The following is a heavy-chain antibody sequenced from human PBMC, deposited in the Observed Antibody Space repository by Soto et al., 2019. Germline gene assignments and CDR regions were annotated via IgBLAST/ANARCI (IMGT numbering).Heavy chain of an antibody. D-gene: IGHD6-6*01. CDR2: INWNGGST. J-gene: IGHJ6*02. Sequence: GGSLRLSCAASGFTFDDYGMSWVRQAPGKGLEWVSGINWNGGSTGYADSVKGRFTISRDNAKNSLYLQMNSLRAEDTALYYCARVQPWVLSSSPRNYGMDVWGQGTTVTVSS. CDR3: ARVQPWVLSSSPRNYGMDV. V-gene: IGHV3-20*04. CDR1: GFTFDDYG.